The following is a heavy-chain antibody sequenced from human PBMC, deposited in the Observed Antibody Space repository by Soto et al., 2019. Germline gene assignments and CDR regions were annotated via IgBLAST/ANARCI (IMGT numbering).Heavy chain of an antibody. CDR3: TRFYYDERGYFVY. CDR2: ISSEANGGTT. Sequence: EVRLEESGGGPVESGRSLRLSCSGFGFTFANYALTWVRQAPGKGLVWLCFISSEANGGTTDYAAFLRGRATISRDDSKRIAYLEIKRLQSDYTGIYYCTRFYYDERGYFVYGGQGTRVAVSS. J-gene: IGHJ4*02. CDR1: GFTFANYA. D-gene: IGHD3-22*01. V-gene: IGHV3-49*04.